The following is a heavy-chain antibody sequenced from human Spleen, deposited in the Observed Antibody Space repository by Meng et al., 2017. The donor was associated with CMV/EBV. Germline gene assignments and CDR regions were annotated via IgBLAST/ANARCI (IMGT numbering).Heavy chain of an antibody. V-gene: IGHV1-2*02. CDR3: ARGVNRATMIVVVTHYAFDI. D-gene: IGHD3-22*01. CDR1: GGTFSSYA. J-gene: IGHJ3*02. CDR2: INPNSGGT. Sequence: ASVKVSCKTSGGTFSSYAMSWVRQAPGQGLEWVGGINPNSGGTNYAQKFQGRVTMTRDTSISTAYMELSRLRSDDTAVYYCARGVNRATMIVVVTHYAFDIWGQGTMVTVSS.